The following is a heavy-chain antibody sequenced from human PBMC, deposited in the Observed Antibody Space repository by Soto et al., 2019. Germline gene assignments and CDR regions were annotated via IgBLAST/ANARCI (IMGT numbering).Heavy chain of an antibody. CDR3: ARDKIGGPNWFDP. J-gene: IGHJ5*02. V-gene: IGHV3-11*01. CDR2: ISSSGSTI. CDR1: GFTFSDYY. Sequence: PGGSLGLSCAASGFTFSDYYMSWIRQAPGKGLEWVSYISSSGSTIYYADSVKGRFTISRDNAKNSLYLQMNSLRAEDTAVYYCARDKIGGPNWFDPWGQGTLVTVSS. D-gene: IGHD3-10*01.